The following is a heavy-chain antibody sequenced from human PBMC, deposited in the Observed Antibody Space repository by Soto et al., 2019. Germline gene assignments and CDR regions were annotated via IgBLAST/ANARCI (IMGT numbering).Heavy chain of an antibody. CDR2: MHYSGKS. CDR1: GGSISSSSYY. J-gene: IGHJ4*02. D-gene: IGHD3-10*01. Sequence: NPSETLSLTCSVSGGSISSSSYYWGWVRQPPGKGLEWIGSMHYSGKSDFNPSLQSRVTISVDTSKNQFSLKLSSVTAADTAVYYCAREQRPYYYGSGSYKLDYWGQGTLVTVSS. V-gene: IGHV4-39*02. CDR3: AREQRPYYYGSGSYKLDY.